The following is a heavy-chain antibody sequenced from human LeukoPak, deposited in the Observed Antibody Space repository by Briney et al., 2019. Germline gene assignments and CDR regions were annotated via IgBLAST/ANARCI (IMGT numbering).Heavy chain of an antibody. D-gene: IGHD6-13*01. Sequence: SETLSLTCAVWGGSFRGYYWSWLRQPPGKGLEWIGEINHSGSTNYNPSLKSRVTISVDTSKNQFSLKLSSVTAADTAVYYCARSPKYIAAAGIHYWGQGTLVTVSS. J-gene: IGHJ4*02. CDR2: INHSGST. V-gene: IGHV4-34*01. CDR1: GGSFRGYY. CDR3: ARSPKYIAAAGIHY.